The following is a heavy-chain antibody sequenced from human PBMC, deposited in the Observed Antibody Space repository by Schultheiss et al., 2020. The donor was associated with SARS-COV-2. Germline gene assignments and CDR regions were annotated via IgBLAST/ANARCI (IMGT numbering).Heavy chain of an antibody. J-gene: IGHJ4*02. CDR1: GFSFRSYE. V-gene: IGHV3-48*03. CDR2: ISSSGGSI. D-gene: IGHD1-26*01. CDR3: ARVPVSGSYPDY. Sequence: GGSLRLSCAASGFSFRSYEMNWVRQAPGKGLEWVSFISSSGGSIYYADSVKGRFTISRDTAKNSLYLQMNSLRAEDTAVYYCARVPVSGSYPDYWGQGTLVTVSS.